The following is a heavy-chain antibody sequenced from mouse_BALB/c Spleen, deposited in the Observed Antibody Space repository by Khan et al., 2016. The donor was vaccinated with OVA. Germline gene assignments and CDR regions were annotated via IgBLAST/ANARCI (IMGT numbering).Heavy chain of an antibody. D-gene: IGHD2-14*01. Sequence: QIQLAQSGPELKKPGETVKISCKASGYTFTIYGMNWVRQAPGKGLKWMGWINTYTGEPTYADDFKGRFAFSLETSASTAFLQINNLKNEDTATYFCARVGYNGTMDYWGQGTSVTVSS. CDR3: ARVGYNGTMDY. CDR1: GYTFTIYG. V-gene: IGHV9-3-1*01. CDR2: INTYTGEP. J-gene: IGHJ4*01.